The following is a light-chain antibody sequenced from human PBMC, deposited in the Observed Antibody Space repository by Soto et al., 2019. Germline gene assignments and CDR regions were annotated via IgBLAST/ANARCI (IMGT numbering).Light chain of an antibody. CDR1: QSVSSW. V-gene: IGKV1-5*01. J-gene: IGKJ2*01. CDR2: DVS. CDR3: KEYNICPYT. Sequence: DIQMTQSPSTLSASVGDRVTITCRASQSVSSWLAWYQQKPRKAPKLRIYDVSSLDSGVTSRFSGSGSGTEFTLTLNSLQPDDLATYYCKEYNICPYTFGQGTKLEIK.